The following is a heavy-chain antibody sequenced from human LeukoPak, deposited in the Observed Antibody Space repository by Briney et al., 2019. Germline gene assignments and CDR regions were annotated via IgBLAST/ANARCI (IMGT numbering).Heavy chain of an antibody. J-gene: IGHJ6*03. Sequence: GGSLRLSCAASGFTVSSNYMSWVRQAPGKGLEWVSVIYTGGDTYYADSVKGRFTVSRDYSKNTLYLQMNGLRSEDTAVYYCVRETCSSDSCFSSKYYYYHLDVWGKGTTVTVSS. CDR1: GFTVSSNY. CDR2: IYTGGDT. CDR3: VRETCSSDSCFSSKYYYYHLDV. V-gene: IGHV3-53*05. D-gene: IGHD2-2*01.